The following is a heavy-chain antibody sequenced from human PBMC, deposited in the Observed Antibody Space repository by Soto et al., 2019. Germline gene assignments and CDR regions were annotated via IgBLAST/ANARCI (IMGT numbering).Heavy chain of an antibody. J-gene: IGHJ4*02. CDR2: ISYDGSNK. CDR1: DFPFSSYG. CDR3: AKARERLRYGDYHFDY. D-gene: IGHD4-17*01. V-gene: IGHV3-30*18. Sequence: GRFLRLSGAASDFPFSSYGMPWVGQAPGKGLEWVAVISYDGSNKYYADSVTGRFTISRDNSKKTLYLQMNSLRAEDTAVYYCAKARERLRYGDYHFDYWGQGTLVTVSS.